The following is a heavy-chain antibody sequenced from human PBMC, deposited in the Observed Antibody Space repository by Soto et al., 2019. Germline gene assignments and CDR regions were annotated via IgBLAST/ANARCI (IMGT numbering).Heavy chain of an antibody. D-gene: IGHD5-18*01. CDR2: ISSSGSTI. CDR1: GFTFSDYY. Sequence: PGGSLRLSCAASGFTFSDYYMSWIRQAPGKGLEWVSYISSSGSTIYYADSVKGRFTISRDNAKNSLYLQMNSLRAEDTAVYYCARSGYSYGPTRYYYYGMDVWGQGTTVTVSS. V-gene: IGHV3-11*01. J-gene: IGHJ6*02. CDR3: ARSGYSYGPTRYYYYGMDV.